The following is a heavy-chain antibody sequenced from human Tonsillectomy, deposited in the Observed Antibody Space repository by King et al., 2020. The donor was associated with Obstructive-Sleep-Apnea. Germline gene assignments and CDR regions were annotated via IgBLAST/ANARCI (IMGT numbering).Heavy chain of an antibody. Sequence: QLQESGPGLVKPSETLSLTCTVSGGSISSYYWSWIRQPPGKGLEWIGYIYYSGSTNYNPFLKSRVTISVDTSKNQFSLKLSSVTAADTAVYYCAREDGYYIDYWGQGTLVTVSS. V-gene: IGHV4-59*01. CDR1: GGSISSYY. J-gene: IGHJ4*02. CDR3: AREDGYYIDY. CDR2: IYYSGST. D-gene: IGHD3-3*01.